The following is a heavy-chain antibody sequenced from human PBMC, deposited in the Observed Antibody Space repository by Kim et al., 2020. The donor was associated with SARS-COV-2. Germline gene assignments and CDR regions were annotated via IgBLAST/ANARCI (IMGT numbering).Heavy chain of an antibody. CDR3: AREGITDFWSGYRGGAFDI. CDR1: GFTFSSYS. J-gene: IGHJ3*02. Sequence: GGSLRLSCAASGFTFSSYSMNWVRQAPGKGLEWVSSISSSSSYIYYADSVKGRFTISRDNAKNSLYLQMNSLRAEDTAVYYCAREGITDFWSGYRGGAFDIWGQGTMVTVSS. D-gene: IGHD3-3*01. CDR2: ISSSSSYI. V-gene: IGHV3-21*01.